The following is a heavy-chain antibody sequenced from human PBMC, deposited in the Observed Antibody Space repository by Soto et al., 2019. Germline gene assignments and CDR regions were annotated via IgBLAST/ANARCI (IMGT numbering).Heavy chain of an antibody. Sequence: SETLSLTCAVYGGSFSDYYWSWIRQPPGKGLEWVGEISPTGITKYNPSLKSRVTISVDASKNRFSLNLTSVTAADTAVYYWAPPRKNYYYYGMDVWGQGTTVTVAS. CDR2: ISPTGIT. V-gene: IGHV4-34*01. J-gene: IGHJ6*02. CDR1: GGSFSDYY. CDR3: APPRKNYYYYGMDV.